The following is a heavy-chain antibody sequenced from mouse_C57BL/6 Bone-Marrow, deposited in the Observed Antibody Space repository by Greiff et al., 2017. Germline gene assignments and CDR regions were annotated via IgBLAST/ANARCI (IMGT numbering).Heavy chain of an antibody. CDR3: VRPGSLYAMDY. Sequence: GGGLVQPKGSLKLSCAASGFSFNTYAMNWVRQAPGKGLEWVARIRSKSNNYATYYADSVKDRFTISRDDSESMLYLQMNNLKTEDTAMYYCVRPGSLYAMDYWGQGTSVTVSS. D-gene: IGHD1-1*01. J-gene: IGHJ4*01. V-gene: IGHV10-1*01. CDR2: IRSKSNNYAT. CDR1: GFSFNTYA.